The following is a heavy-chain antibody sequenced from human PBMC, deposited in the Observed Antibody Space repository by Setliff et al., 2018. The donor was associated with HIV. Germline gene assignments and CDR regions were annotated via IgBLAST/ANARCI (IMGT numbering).Heavy chain of an antibody. CDR3: ARKNYGGAFDI. J-gene: IGHJ3*02. CDR1: GVSINTYY. Sequence: KSSETLSLTCSVSGVSINTYYWNWVRQSGTGLEWIGYFHYTGGTSYNPSLTRRVTISADTFKNQFSLNLTSVTAADTAVYYCARKNYGGAFDIWGLGTMVTVSS. CDR2: FHYTGGT. D-gene: IGHD3-16*01. V-gene: IGHV4-59*01.